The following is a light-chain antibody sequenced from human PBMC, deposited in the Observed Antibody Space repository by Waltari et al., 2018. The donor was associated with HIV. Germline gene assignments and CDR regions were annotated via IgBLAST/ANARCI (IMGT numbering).Light chain of an antibody. J-gene: IGLJ2*01. CDR3: AVCDDSLFGAI. Sequence: QSVLTQPPSASGTPGQRVTISCSGSSSNVESNTVTWFQQFPGTAPKLLIYSNNQRPSGVPNRFSVSRSVTSSSLAISGLQPGDEADYYCAVCDDSLFGAIFVGGTKLTVL. CDR1: SSNVESNT. V-gene: IGLV1-44*01. CDR2: SNN.